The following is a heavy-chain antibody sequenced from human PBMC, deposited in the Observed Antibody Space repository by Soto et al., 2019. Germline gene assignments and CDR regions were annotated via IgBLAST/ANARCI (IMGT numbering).Heavy chain of an antibody. D-gene: IGHD5-18*01. Sequence: GGSLRFSCAAAGFTFSSYAMSWVRQAPGKGLEWVSAISGSGGSTYYADSVKGRFTISRDNSKNTLYLQMNSLRAEDTAVYYCAKATLGGGDTAMVLPYYFDYWGQGTLLTVSS. CDR2: ISGSGGST. CDR1: GFTFSSYA. J-gene: IGHJ4*02. V-gene: IGHV3-23*01. CDR3: AKATLGGGDTAMVLPYYFDY.